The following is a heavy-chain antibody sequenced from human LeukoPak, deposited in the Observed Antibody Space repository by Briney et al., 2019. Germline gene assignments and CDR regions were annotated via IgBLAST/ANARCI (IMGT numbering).Heavy chain of an antibody. CDR2: IYHSGST. Sequence: SETLSLTCAVSGGSISSGGYSWSWIRQPPGKGLEWIGYIYHSGSTYYNPSLKSRVTISVDRSKNQFSLKLSSVTAADTAVYYCARDEGSGSYIPFFWGQGTLVTVSS. J-gene: IGHJ4*02. D-gene: IGHD3-10*01. V-gene: IGHV4-30-2*01. CDR1: GGSISSGGYS. CDR3: ARDEGSGSYIPFF.